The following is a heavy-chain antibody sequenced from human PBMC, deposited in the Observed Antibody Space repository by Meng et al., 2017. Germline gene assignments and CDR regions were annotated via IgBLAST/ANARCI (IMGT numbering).Heavy chain of an antibody. D-gene: IGHD4-11*01. J-gene: IGHJ4*02. V-gene: IGHV1-69*01. Sequence: VQLVQSGAEVKKPGYSVKVSCKASGSTFSSYAISWVRQAPGQGLEWMGGIIPIFGTANYAQKFQGRVTITADESTSTAYMELSSLRSEDTAVYYCARDDYSNYLPFDYWGQGTLVTVSS. CDR1: GSTFSSYA. CDR3: ARDDYSNYLPFDY. CDR2: IIPIFGTA.